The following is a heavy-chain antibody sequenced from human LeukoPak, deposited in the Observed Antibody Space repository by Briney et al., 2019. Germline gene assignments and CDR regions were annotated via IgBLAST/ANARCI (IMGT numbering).Heavy chain of an antibody. V-gene: IGHV1-46*01. CDR1: GYTFTSYY. CDR2: INPSGGST. CDR3: ARESYGGNSGNWFDP. D-gene: IGHD4-23*01. J-gene: IGHJ5*02. Sequence: GASVKVSCKASGYTFTSYYMHWVRQAPGQGLEWMGIINPSGGSTSYAQKFQGRVTMTRDTSTSTVYMELSSLRSEDTAVYYCARESYGGNSGNWFDPWGQGTLVTVSS.